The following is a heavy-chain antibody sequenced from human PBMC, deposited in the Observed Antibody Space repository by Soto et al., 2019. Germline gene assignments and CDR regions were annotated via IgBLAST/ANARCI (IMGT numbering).Heavy chain of an antibody. V-gene: IGHV3-74*01. CDR2: INSDGSST. J-gene: IGHJ4*02. D-gene: IGHD5-18*01. Sequence: GGSLRLSCAASGFTFSSYWMHWVRQAPGKGLVWVSRINSDGSSTSYADSVKGRFTISRDNAKNTLYLQMNSLRAEDTAVYYRASQLWDQKIDYWGQGTLGTVSS. CDR3: ASQLWDQKIDY. CDR1: GFTFSSYW.